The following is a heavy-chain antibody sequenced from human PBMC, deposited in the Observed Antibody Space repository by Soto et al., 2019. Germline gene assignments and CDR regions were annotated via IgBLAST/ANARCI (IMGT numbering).Heavy chain of an antibody. CDR2: ISSSSYI. D-gene: IGHD5-18*01. CDR1: GFTFSSYS. Sequence: GGSLRLSCAASGFTFSSYSMNWVRQAPGKGLEWVSSISSSSYIYYADSVKGRFTISRDNAKNSLYLQMNSLRAEDTAVYYCARSVDTAMFDYWGQGTLVTVSS. CDR3: ARSVDTAMFDY. V-gene: IGHV3-21*01. J-gene: IGHJ4*02.